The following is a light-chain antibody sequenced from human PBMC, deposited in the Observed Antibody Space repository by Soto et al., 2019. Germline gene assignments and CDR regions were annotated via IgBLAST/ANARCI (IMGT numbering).Light chain of an antibody. CDR1: QSVSSN. CDR3: QQYNNWPPWT. J-gene: IGKJ1*01. CDR2: GAS. V-gene: IGKV3-15*01. Sequence: EIVMTQSPATLSVSPGERATLSCRASQSVSSNLAWYKQKPGQAPRLLIYGASTRATGIPARFSGSGSETEFPLTISSLQSEDVAVYYCQQYNNWPPWTFGQGTKVEIK.